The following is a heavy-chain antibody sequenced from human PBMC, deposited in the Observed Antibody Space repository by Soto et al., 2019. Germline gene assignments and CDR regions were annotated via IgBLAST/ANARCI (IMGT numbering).Heavy chain of an antibody. Sequence: GESLKNSCKASGYSFTSYCIRWFRQMPGKGLEWMGRIDPSDSYTNYSPSFQGHVTISADKSISTAYLQWSSLKASDTAMYYCARHDILTGSWAYWGQGTLVTVSS. CDR3: ARHDILTGSWAY. CDR2: IDPSDSYT. V-gene: IGHV5-10-1*01. J-gene: IGHJ4*02. D-gene: IGHD3-9*01. CDR1: GYSFTSYC.